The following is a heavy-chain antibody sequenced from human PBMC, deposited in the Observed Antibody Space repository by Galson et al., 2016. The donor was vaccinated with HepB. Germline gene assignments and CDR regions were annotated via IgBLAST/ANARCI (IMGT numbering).Heavy chain of an antibody. CDR3: ARGSGFLSDH. CDR1: GFTLGGYW. Sequence: SLRLSCAASGFTLGGYWMNWVRQAPGKGLEWVAIIKEDGSEKYYVDSVRGRFTISRDNAKNSLSLQMNSLRSEDTAIYYCARGSGFLSDHWGQGAPVTVSS. D-gene: IGHD3-3*01. J-gene: IGHJ5*02. V-gene: IGHV3-7*03. CDR2: IKEDGSEK.